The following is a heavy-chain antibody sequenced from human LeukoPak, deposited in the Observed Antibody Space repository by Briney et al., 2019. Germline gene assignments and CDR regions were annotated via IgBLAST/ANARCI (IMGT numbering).Heavy chain of an antibody. CDR2: ISAYNGNT. V-gene: IGHV1-18*01. D-gene: IGHD5-12*01. Sequence: GASVKVSCKASGYTFTSYGISWVRQAPGQGLEWMGWISAYNGNTNYAQKLQGRVTMTTDTSTSTAYMELRSLRSDDTAVYYCARERRSGYDSAGFDYWGQGTLVTVSS. CDR1: GYTFTSYG. CDR3: ARERRSGYDSAGFDY. J-gene: IGHJ4*02.